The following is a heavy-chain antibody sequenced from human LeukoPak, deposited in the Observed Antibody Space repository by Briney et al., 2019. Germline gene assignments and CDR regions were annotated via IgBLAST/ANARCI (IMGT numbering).Heavy chain of an antibody. CDR1: GFTFSSYA. CDR2: ISGSGGST. D-gene: IGHD3-3*01. Sequence: PGGSLRLSCAASGFTFSSYAMSWVRQAPGKGLEWVSAISGSGGSTYYADSVKGRFTISRDNSKNTLYLQMNSLRAEDTAVHYCAKDQGYYDFWSGFDYWGQGTLVTVSS. CDR3: AKDQGYYDFWSGFDY. J-gene: IGHJ4*02. V-gene: IGHV3-23*01.